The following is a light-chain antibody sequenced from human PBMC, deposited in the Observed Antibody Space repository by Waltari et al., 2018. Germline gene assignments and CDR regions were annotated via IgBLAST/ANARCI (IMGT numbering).Light chain of an antibody. CDR2: SNN. CDR1: SSNIGSHN. Sequence: QSGLTQPPSASGTPGQRVTISCSGSSSNIGSHNVHWYQHRPGTAPKLLIYSNNQRPPGVSDRSSGSKSGTSASLAISGLQSEDEAVYYCAAWDDSLNGRVFGGGTKLTVV. CDR3: AAWDDSLNGRV. V-gene: IGLV1-44*01. J-gene: IGLJ2*01.